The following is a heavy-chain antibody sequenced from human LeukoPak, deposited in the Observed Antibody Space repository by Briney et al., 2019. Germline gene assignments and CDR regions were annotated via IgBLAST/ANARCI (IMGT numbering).Heavy chain of an antibody. V-gene: IGHV4-59*12. J-gene: IGHJ3*02. Sequence: SETLSLTCTVSGGSISSYYWSWIRQPPGKGLEWIGYIYYSGSTNYNPSLKSRVTISVDTSKNQFSLKLSSVTAADTAVYYCARGLPRRVSDAFDIWGQGTMVTVSS. CDR2: IYYSGST. D-gene: IGHD3-16*02. CDR1: GGSISSYY. CDR3: ARGLPRRVSDAFDI.